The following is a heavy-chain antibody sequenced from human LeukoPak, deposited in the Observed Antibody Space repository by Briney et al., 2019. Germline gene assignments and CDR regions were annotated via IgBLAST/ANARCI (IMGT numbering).Heavy chain of an antibody. CDR1: GFTFRNYA. D-gene: IGHD1/OR15-1a*01. CDR3: ARFRAATTRFDY. J-gene: IGHJ4*02. CDR2: VSFDGNTT. V-gene: IGHV3-30*09. Sequence: GRSLRLSCAASGFTFRNYAMYWVRQAPGRGLEWAAVVSFDGNTTFYSDSVKGRFAISRDNSKNTLYLEMNSLRPEDTAVYYCARFRAATTRFDYWGQGTLVAVSS.